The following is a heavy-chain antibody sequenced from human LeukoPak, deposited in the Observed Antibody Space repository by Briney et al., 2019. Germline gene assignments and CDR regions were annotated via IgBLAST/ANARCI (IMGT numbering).Heavy chain of an antibody. J-gene: IGHJ4*02. CDR2: ISYDGSNK. D-gene: IGHD2/OR15-2a*01. CDR1: GFTFSSYV. Sequence: PGGSLRLSCAASGFTFSSYVMHWVRQAPGKGLEWVAVISYDGSNKYYADSVKGRFTISRDNSKNTLYLQMNSLRAEDTAVYYCARADPFLLTLDYWGQGTLVTVSS. V-gene: IGHV3-30*04. CDR3: ARADPFLLTLDY.